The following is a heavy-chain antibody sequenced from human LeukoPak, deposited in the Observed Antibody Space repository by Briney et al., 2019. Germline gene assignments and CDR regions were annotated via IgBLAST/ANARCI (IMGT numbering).Heavy chain of an antibody. J-gene: IGHJ5*02. CDR1: GGTFSSYA. V-gene: IGHV1-69*05. Sequence: GASVKVSCKASGGTFSSYAISWVRQAPGQGLEWMGGIIPIFGTANYAQKFQGRVTITTDESTSTAYMGLSSLRSEDTAVYYWARDYRTRYYDSSQGYNWFDPWGQGTLVTVSS. CDR3: ARDYRTRYYDSSQGYNWFDP. D-gene: IGHD3-22*01. CDR2: IIPIFGTA.